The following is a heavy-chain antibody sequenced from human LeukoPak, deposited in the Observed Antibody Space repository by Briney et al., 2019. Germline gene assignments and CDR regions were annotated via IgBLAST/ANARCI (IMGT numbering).Heavy chain of an antibody. CDR3: ARRRRPSRIVAVAGPGDWFDP. Sequence: GESLKISCKGSGYSFTSYWIGWVRQMPGKGLEWMGIIYPGDSDTRYSPSFQGQVTISADKSISTAYLQWSSLKASDTAMYYCARRRRPSRIVAVAGPGDWFDPWGQGTLVTVSS. CDR1: GYSFTSYW. V-gene: IGHV5-51*01. J-gene: IGHJ5*02. D-gene: IGHD6-19*01. CDR2: IYPGDSDT.